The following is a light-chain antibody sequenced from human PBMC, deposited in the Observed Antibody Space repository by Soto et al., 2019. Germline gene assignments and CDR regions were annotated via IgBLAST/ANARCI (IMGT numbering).Light chain of an antibody. J-gene: IGKJ1*01. Sequence: EIVLTQSPATLSLSPGEGATLSCRASQSVSAYLAWYQQKPAQAPRLLMYDASSRATGIPDRFSGSGSGTDFTLTISRLENEDFAVYYCQQYGSSTETFGQGTKVDIK. CDR2: DAS. V-gene: IGKV3-20*01. CDR3: QQYGSSTET. CDR1: QSVSAY.